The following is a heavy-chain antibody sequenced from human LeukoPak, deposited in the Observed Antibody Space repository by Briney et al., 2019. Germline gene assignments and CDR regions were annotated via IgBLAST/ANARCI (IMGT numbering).Heavy chain of an antibody. CDR1: GFTFSSYW. Sequence: GGSLRLSCAASGFTFSSYWMHWVRQAPGEGLVWVSRINGDGSSTNYADFVNGRLTISRDNAKNTLNLEMNSLRAEDTAVYYCARGLSANWFDAWGQGALVTVSS. J-gene: IGHJ5*02. CDR3: ARGLSANWFDA. V-gene: IGHV3-74*01. CDR2: INGDGSST.